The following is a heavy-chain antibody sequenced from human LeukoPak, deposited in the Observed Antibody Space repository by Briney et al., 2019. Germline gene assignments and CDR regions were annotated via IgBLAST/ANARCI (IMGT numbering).Heavy chain of an antibody. V-gene: IGHV3-33*06. CDR3: AKLGVPAAIRGAFDI. CDR2: IWYEGSNK. D-gene: IGHD2-2*02. CDR1: GFTFSSYG. J-gene: IGHJ3*02. Sequence: GRSLRLSCAASGFTFSSYGMHWVRQAPGKGVEWVTLIWYEGSNKYYADSVKGRFTISRDNSKNTLYLQMNSLRAEDTAVYYCAKLGVPAAIRGAFDIWGQGTMVTVSS.